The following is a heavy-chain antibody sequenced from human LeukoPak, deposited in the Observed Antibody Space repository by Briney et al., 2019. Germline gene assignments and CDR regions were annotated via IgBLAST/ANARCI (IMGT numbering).Heavy chain of an antibody. CDR3: ARDLGSSTLSDLGYFDY. J-gene: IGHJ4*02. V-gene: IGHV4-4*02. CDR1: GGSISSSNW. D-gene: IGHD2-2*01. CDR2: IYHSGST. Sequence: SGTLSLTCAVSGGSISSSNWWSWVRQPPGKGLEWIGEIYHSGSTNYNPSLKSRVTISVDKSKNQFSLKLSSVTAADTAVYYCARDLGSSTLSDLGYFDYWGQGTLVTVSS.